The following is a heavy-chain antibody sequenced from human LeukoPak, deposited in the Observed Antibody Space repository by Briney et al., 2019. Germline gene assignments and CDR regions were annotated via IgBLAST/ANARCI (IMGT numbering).Heavy chain of an antibody. CDR3: GKEFSSGWFF. CDR1: GFTFSGYW. V-gene: IGHV3-23*01. Sequence: PGGSLRLSCAASGFTFSGYWMHWVRQAPGKGLEWVSSIDSSGDYTFYADSVKGRFTISRDNSKDTLYLQLSGLRAEDTAIYYCGKEFSSGWFFWGQGTLVSVSS. J-gene: IGHJ4*02. D-gene: IGHD6-13*01. CDR2: IDSSGDYT.